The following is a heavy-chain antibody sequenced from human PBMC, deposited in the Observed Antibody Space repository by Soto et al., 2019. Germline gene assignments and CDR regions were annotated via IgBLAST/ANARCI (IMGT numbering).Heavy chain of an antibody. J-gene: IGHJ4*02. CDR1: GGLFSSYP. V-gene: IGHV1-69*01. D-gene: IGHD3-22*01. CDR2: INPLFQTA. Sequence: QEQLVQSGAEVKKPGSSVKVSCKASGGLFSSYPISWVRQVPGQGLEWMGGINPLFQTAYYTQRFKGRVTITADESTNTAYMELSSLRSEDTAIYYCARGGSGYTWFNEFWGQGTLVTVSS. CDR3: ARGGSGYTWFNEF.